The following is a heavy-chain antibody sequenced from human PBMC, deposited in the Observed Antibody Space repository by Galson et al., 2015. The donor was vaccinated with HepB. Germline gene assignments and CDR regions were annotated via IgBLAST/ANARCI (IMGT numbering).Heavy chain of an antibody. CDR1: GFTFSSCA. CDR3: AKPRRQLGFCHYYYGMDV. D-gene: IGHD6-6*01. Sequence: SLRLSCAASGFTFSSCAVNWVRRAPGKGLEWVSAISGSGDRTYYADSVKGRFTIPRDNSKNTLYLQMDSLRAEDTALYYCAKPRRQLGFCHYYYGMDVWGQGTTVTVSS. CDR2: ISGSGDRT. V-gene: IGHV3-23*01. J-gene: IGHJ6*02.